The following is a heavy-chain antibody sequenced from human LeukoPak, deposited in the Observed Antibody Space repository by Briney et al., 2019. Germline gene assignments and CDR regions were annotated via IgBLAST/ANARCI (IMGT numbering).Heavy chain of an antibody. V-gene: IGHV5-51*01. D-gene: IGHD5-18*01. J-gene: IGHJ4*02. Sequence: GESLKISCKGSGYNFTSYWIGWVRQMPGKGLEWMGMIYPGDSDTRYSPSFQGQVTMSADKSISTAYLQWSSLKASDTAMYYCATLTAMVTPFDHWGQGTQVTVAS. CDR1: GYNFTSYW. CDR2: IYPGDSDT. CDR3: ATLTAMVTPFDH.